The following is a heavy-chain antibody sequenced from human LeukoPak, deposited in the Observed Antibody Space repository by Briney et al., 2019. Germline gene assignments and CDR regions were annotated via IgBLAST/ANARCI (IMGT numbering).Heavy chain of an antibody. CDR1: GFTVSSNY. D-gene: IGHD6-13*01. J-gene: IGHJ4*02. V-gene: IGHV3-53*01. CDR3: ARGFSSSWGVFDY. CDR2: IYSGGST. Sequence: GGSLRLSCAASGFTVSSNYMSWVRQAPGKGPKWVSVIYSGGSTYYADSVKGRFTISRDNSKNTLYLQMNSLRAEDTAVYYCARGFSSSWGVFDYWGQGTLVTVSS.